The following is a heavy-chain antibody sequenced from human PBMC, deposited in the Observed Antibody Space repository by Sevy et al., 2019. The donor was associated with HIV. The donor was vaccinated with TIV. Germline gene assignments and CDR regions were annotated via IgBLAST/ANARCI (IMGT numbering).Heavy chain of an antibody. Sequence: GGSLRLSCVASGFTLSSYAMHWVRQAPGKGLEWVAVISYDGSNKYYADSVKGRFTISRDNSKNTLYLQMNGLRAEDTALYYCARDDEPDYYYFDMDVWGQRTTVTVSS. V-gene: IGHV3-30-3*01. CDR3: ARDDEPDYYYFDMDV. CDR1: GFTLSSYA. CDR2: ISYDGSNK. J-gene: IGHJ6*02.